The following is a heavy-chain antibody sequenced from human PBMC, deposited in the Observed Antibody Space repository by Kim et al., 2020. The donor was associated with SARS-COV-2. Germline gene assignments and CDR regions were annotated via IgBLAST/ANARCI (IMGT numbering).Heavy chain of an antibody. CDR2: NT. CDR3: ARVSAEYFQH. V-gene: IGHV1-18*01. J-gene: IGHJ1*01. Sequence: NTNYAQKLQGRVTMTTDTSTSTAYMELRSLRSDDTAVYYCARVSAEYFQHWGQGTLVTVSS.